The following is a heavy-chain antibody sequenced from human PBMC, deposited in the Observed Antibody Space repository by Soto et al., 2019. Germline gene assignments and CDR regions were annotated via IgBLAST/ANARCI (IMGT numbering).Heavy chain of an antibody. CDR3: ARTGKFYYYDTTGLPFDP. CDR2: IYHSGST. V-gene: IGHV4-31*03. Sequence: SETQSLTCTVSDGTISSGGCCWSFIRQHPGKGLEWIGDIYHSGSTYYNPSLKSRVTISIDTSKNQFSLTLTSVTAADTAVYFCARTGKFYYYDTTGLPFDPWGPGILVTVSS. J-gene: IGHJ5*02. CDR1: DGTISSGGCC. D-gene: IGHD3-22*01.